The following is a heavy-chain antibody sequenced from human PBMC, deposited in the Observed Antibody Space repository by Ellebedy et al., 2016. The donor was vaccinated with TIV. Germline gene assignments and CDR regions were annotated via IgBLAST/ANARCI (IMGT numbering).Heavy chain of an antibody. CDR2: IWYDGSNK. V-gene: IGHV3-33*06. CDR3: AKANDILTGYYYDY. J-gene: IGHJ4*02. D-gene: IGHD3-9*01. Sequence: GGSLRLXXAASGFTFSSYSMNWVRQAPGKGLEWVAVIWYDGSNKYYADSVKGRFTISRDNSKNTLYLQMNSLRAEDTAVYYCAKANDILTGYYYDYWGQGTLVTVSS. CDR1: GFTFSSYS.